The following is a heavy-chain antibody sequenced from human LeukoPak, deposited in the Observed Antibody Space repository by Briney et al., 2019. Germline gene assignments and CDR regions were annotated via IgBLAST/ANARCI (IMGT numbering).Heavy chain of an antibody. CDR2: INTDETIT. CDR3: ARATYYYDSSGYRAVYYFDY. D-gene: IGHD3-22*01. J-gene: IGHJ4*02. V-gene: IGHV3-74*01. Sequence: PGESLRLSCAASGFTFSSYWMHWVRQAPGKGLVWVSRINTDETITTYADSVKGRFTISRDNAKNTLYLQMNSLRAEDTAVYYCARATYYYDSSGYRAVYYFDYWGQGTLVTVSS. CDR1: GFTFSSYW.